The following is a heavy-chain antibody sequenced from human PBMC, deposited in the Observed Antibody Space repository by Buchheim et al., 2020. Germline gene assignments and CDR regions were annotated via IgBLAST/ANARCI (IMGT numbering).Heavy chain of an antibody. V-gene: IGHV4-39*01. CDR1: GGSISSSSYY. D-gene: IGHD1-26*01. CDR2: IYYSGST. CDR3: ASNSRWELLPLDY. J-gene: IGHJ4*02. Sequence: QLQLQESGPGLVKPSETLSLTCTVSGGSISSSSYYWGWIRQPPGKGLEWIGSIYYSGSTYYNPSLKSRVTISVEPSKNQFSLKLSSVTAADTAVYYCASNSRWELLPLDYWGQGTL.